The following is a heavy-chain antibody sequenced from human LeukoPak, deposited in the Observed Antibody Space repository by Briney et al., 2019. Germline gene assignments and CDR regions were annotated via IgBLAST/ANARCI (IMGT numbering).Heavy chain of an antibody. Sequence: SQTLSLTCAISGDFVSSSNAAWNWVRQSPSRGLEWLGRTYLRSRWYHDFAESAKSRISINADTSKNQFSLQLNSVTPEDTAVYYCARDGGPTGVLNFDYWGQGTLVTVSS. V-gene: IGHV6-1*01. J-gene: IGHJ4*02. D-gene: IGHD3-3*01. CDR1: GDFVSSSNAA. CDR2: TYLRSRWYH. CDR3: ARDGGPTGVLNFDY.